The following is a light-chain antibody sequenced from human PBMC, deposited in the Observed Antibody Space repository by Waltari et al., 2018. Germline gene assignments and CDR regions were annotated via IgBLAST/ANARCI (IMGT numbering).Light chain of an antibody. V-gene: IGKV3-11*01. CDR1: QSVSSH. Sequence: EIVLTQSPATLSLSPGERATLSCRSSQSVSSHLARYQQKPGQAPRLLIYDASNRATGIPARFSGSGSGTDFTLTISSLEPEDFAVYYCQQRSNWPRTFGQGTKVEIK. CDR2: DAS. J-gene: IGKJ1*01. CDR3: QQRSNWPRT.